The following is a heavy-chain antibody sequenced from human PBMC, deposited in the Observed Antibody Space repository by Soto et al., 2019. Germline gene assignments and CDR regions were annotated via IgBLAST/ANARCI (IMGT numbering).Heavy chain of an antibody. D-gene: IGHD6-13*01. CDR1: GFTVSSNY. Sequence: EVQLVESGGGLVQPGGSLRLSCAASGFTVSSNYMRWVRQAPGKGLEWVSVIYSGGSTYYADSVKGRFTISRDNSKNTLNLQINGLGAEDMAVYYCERDRIAVACNPEYRQHGGQGILVTVYS. V-gene: IGHV3-66*01. J-gene: IGHJ1*01. CDR2: IYSGGST. CDR3: ERDRIAVACNPEYRQH.